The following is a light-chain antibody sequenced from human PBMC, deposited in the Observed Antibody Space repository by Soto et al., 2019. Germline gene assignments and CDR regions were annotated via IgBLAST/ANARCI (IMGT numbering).Light chain of an antibody. CDR2: DVS. V-gene: IGLV2-11*01. Sequence: QSALSQPRSVSGSPGQSVTISCTGTRSDVGGYNYVSWYQQHPGKAPKLMIYDVSKRPSGVPDRFSGSKSGNTASLTISGHQAEDEADCYCCSYAGSYTVVFGGGTELTVL. J-gene: IGLJ2*01. CDR1: RSDVGGYNY. CDR3: CSYAGSYTVV.